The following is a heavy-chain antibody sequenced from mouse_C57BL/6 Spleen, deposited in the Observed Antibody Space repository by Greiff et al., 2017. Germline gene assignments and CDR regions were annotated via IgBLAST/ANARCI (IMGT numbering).Heavy chain of an antibody. V-gene: IGHV5-17*01. CDR2: ISSGSSTI. D-gene: IGHD2-1*01. CDR1: GFTFSDYG. J-gene: IGHJ2*01. CDR3: ASGNYNY. Sequence: EVQLVESGGGLVKPGGSLKLSCAASGFTFSDYGMHWVRQAPEKGLEWVAYISSGSSTIYYADTVQGRFTISRDNAKNTLFLQMTSLRSEDTAMYYCASGNYNYWGQGTTLTVSS.